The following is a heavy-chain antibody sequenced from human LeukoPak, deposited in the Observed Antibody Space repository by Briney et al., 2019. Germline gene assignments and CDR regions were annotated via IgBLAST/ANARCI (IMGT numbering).Heavy chain of an antibody. CDR3: AREGQTTVNTGGYFDY. CDR2: ISYDGSNK. CDR1: GFTFSSYG. V-gene: IGHV3-30*03. Sequence: GGSLRLSCAASGFTFSSYGMHWVRQAPGKGLEWVAVISYDGSNKYYADSVKGRFTISRDNSKNTLYLQMNSLRAEDTAVYYCAREGQTTVNTGGYFDYWGQGTLVTVSS. D-gene: IGHD4-17*01. J-gene: IGHJ4*02.